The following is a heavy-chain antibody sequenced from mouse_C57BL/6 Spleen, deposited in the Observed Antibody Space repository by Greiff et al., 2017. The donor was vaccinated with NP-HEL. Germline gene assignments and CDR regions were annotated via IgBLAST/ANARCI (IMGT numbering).Heavy chain of an antibody. Sequence: VQLQQSGAELVRPGTSVKLSCKASGYTFTSYWMHWVKQRPGQGLEWIGVIDPSDSYTNYNQKFKGKATLTVDTSSSTAYMQLSSLTSEDSAVYYCAREGLGQDYFDYWGQGTTLTVSS. V-gene: IGHV1-59*01. J-gene: IGHJ2*01. CDR1: GYTFTSYW. CDR2: IDPSDSYT. D-gene: IGHD4-1*01. CDR3: AREGLGQDYFDY.